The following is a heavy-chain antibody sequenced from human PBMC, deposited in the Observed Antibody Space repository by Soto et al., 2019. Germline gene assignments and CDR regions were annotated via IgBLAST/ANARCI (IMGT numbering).Heavy chain of an antibody. V-gene: IGHV3-30*18. D-gene: IGHD2-2*01. CDR2: VSHDGRNT. CDR1: GFTFSDYA. Sequence: LRLSCAASGFTFSDYAMHWVRQAPGKGLEWVAVVSHDGRNTHYADSVKGRFTISRDSSKNTVSLEMTSLRAEDTAVYYCAKEKISTSCCNWFDPWGQGTLVTVSS. CDR3: AKEKISTSCCNWFDP. J-gene: IGHJ5*02.